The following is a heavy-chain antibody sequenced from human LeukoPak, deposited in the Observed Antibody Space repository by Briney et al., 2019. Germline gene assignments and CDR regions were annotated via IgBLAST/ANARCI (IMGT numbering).Heavy chain of an antibody. CDR1: GGTFSSYA. V-gene: IGHV1-69*13. Sequence: ASVKVSCKASGGTFSSYAISWVRRAPGQGLEWMGGIIPIFGTANYAQKFQGRVTITADESTSTAYMELSSLRSEDTAVYYCARGRGYCSSTSCYGEGLADYWGQGTLVTVSS. J-gene: IGHJ4*02. CDR3: ARGRGYCSSTSCYGEGLADY. D-gene: IGHD2-2*01. CDR2: IIPIFGTA.